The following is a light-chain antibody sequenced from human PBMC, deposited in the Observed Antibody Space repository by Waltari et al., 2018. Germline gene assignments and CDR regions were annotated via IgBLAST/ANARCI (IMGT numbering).Light chain of an antibody. J-gene: IGKJ5*01. CDR2: AAS. CDR1: QSISSH. V-gene: IGKV1-39*01. Sequence: DIQMTQSPSSLSASVGDRVTITCRANQSISSHSNRYQQKPGKAPKLLIYAASSLQSGVPSRFSGSGSGTDFTLTISSLQPEDFATYYCQQSYSTPSITFGQGTRLEIK. CDR3: QQSYSTPSIT.